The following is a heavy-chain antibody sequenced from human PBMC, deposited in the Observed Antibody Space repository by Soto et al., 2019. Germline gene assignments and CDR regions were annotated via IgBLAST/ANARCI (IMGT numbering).Heavy chain of an antibody. J-gene: IGHJ4*02. Sequence: RGSLRLSCAASGFTFSSYWMHWVRQAPGKGLVWVSRINSDGSSTSYADSVKGRFTISRDNAKNTLYLQMNSLRAEDTAVYYCAIRASYYDSSGYFDYWGQGTLVTVSS. CDR3: AIRASYYDSSGYFDY. CDR1: GFTFSSYW. D-gene: IGHD3-22*01. CDR2: INSDGSST. V-gene: IGHV3-74*01.